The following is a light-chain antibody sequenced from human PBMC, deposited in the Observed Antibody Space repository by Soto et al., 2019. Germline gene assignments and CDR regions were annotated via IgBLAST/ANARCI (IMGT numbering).Light chain of an antibody. CDR3: QPYGSSPYT. CDR1: QSFSNTY. J-gene: IGKJ2*01. V-gene: IGKV3-20*01. Sequence: EIVLTQSPGTLSLSPGERATLSCRASQSFSNTYLGWYQQKPGQAPRLLIYAASSRATGIPDRFSGSGSGTDFSLTISRREPEDFAVYYCQPYGSSPYTFGQGTKLEIK. CDR2: AAS.